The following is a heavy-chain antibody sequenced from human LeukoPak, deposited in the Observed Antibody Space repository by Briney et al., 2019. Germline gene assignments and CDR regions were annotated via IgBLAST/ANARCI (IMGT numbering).Heavy chain of an antibody. CDR2: ISGSGGST. J-gene: IGHJ4*02. CDR1: GFTFSSYA. CDR3: AKDLSGSYLFDY. V-gene: IGHV3-23*01. D-gene: IGHD1-26*01. Sequence: PGGSLGLSCAASGFTFSSYAMSWVRQAPGKGLEWVSAISGSGGSTYYADSVKGRFTISRDNSKNTLYLQMNSLRAEDTAVYYCAKDLSGSYLFDYWGQGTLVTVSS.